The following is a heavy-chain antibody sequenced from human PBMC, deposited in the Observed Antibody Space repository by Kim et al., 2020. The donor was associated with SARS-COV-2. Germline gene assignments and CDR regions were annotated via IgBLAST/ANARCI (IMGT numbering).Heavy chain of an antibody. CDR2: IYYSGST. Sequence: SETLSLTCTVSGGSISSSSYYWGWIRQPPGKGLEWIGSIYYSGSTYYNPSLKSRVTISVDTSKNQFSLKLSSVTAADTAVYYCARHVNANYYVDFGFFDYWGQGTLVTVSS. J-gene: IGHJ4*02. CDR3: ARHVNANYYVDFGFFDY. D-gene: IGHD4-17*01. CDR1: GGSISSSSYY. V-gene: IGHV4-39*01.